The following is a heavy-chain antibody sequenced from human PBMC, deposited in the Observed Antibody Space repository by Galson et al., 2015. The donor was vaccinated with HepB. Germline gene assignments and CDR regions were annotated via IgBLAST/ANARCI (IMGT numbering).Heavy chain of an antibody. CDR3: ARDWGGLTTVVTSVYYGMDV. J-gene: IGHJ6*02. CDR1: GYTFTSYG. CDR2: INPNSGGT. V-gene: IGHV1-2*02. Sequence: SVKVSCKASGYTFTSYGISWVRQAPGQGLEWMGWINPNSGGTNYAQKFQGRVTMTRDTSISTAYMELSRLRSDDTAVYYCARDWGGLTTVVTSVYYGMDVWGQGTTATVSS. D-gene: IGHD4-23*01.